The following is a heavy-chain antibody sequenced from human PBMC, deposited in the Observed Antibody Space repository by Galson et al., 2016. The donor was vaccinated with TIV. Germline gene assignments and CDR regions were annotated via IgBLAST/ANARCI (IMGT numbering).Heavy chain of an antibody. J-gene: IGHJ4*02. V-gene: IGHV3-30*12. D-gene: IGHD3-10*01. CDR2: IFYEGVNE. Sequence: SLRLSCAASGFQFSRYAMHWVRQAPGRGLEWVAVIFYEGVNEDYADSVKGRFTISRDNSKNILYLQVSSLRVEDTAVYFCARSQSGPSQLDYWGQGTLVTVSS. CDR3: ARSQSGPSQLDY. CDR1: GFQFSRYA.